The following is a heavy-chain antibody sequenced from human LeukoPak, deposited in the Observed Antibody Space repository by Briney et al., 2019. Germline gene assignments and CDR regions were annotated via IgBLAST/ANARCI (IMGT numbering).Heavy chain of an antibody. D-gene: IGHD6-13*01. CDR2: INHSGST. V-gene: IGHV4-34*01. CDR1: GFTFGGYS. Sequence: GSLRLSWEASGFTFGGYSRNGFGQPPGRGREGIGEINHSGSTNYNPSLKSRVTISVDTSKNQFSLKLSSVTAADTAVYYCARGRRNQRLVMAAAYLDYWGQGTLVTVSS. J-gene: IGHJ4*02. CDR3: ARGRRNQRLVMAAAYLDY.